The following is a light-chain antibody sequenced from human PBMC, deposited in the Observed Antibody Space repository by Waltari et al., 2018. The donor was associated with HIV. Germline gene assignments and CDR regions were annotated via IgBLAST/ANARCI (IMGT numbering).Light chain of an antibody. CDR3: YSTDSSGNPL. CDR2: EDS. Sequence: SYELTQPPSVSVSPGQTARITCSGDALPQKYAFWYQQKSGQAPVLVIYEDSKRPSGIPERFSGSSAGTMATLTISGAQVEDEADYYGYSTDSSGNPLFGGGTKLTVL. V-gene: IGLV3-10*01. CDR1: ALPQKY. J-gene: IGLJ2*01.